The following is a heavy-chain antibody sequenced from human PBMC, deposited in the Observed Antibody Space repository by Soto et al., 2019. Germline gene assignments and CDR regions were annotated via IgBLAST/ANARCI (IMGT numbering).Heavy chain of an antibody. Sequence: GGSLRRSCAASGFTFSSYAMSWVRQAPGKGLEWVSAISGSGGSTYYADSVKGRFTISRDNSKNTLYLQMNSLRAEDTAVYYCAKDYYDSSGYYYFDYWGQGTLVTVSS. V-gene: IGHV3-23*01. CDR2: ISGSGGST. CDR3: AKDYYDSSGYYYFDY. D-gene: IGHD3-22*01. CDR1: GFTFSSYA. J-gene: IGHJ4*02.